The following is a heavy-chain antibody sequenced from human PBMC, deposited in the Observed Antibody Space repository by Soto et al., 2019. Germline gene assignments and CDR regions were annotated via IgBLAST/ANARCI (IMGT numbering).Heavy chain of an antibody. CDR1: GTSISGDYW. V-gene: IGHV4-28*01. J-gene: IGHJ4*02. D-gene: IGHD2-8*02. Sequence: QVQLQESGPGLVKPSDTLSLTCAVSGTSISGDYWWGWIRQTPGKGLEGIGYISSGGATHYNPSLRSRLTMSVDTSTSQFSLKLSSVTAVDAALYYCTRKTGGYYFFEYWGRGTLVTVSS. CDR3: TRKTGGYYFFEY. CDR2: ISSGGAT.